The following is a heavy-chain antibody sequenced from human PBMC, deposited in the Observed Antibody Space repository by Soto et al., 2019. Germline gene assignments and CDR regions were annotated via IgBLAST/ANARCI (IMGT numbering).Heavy chain of an antibody. D-gene: IGHD3-22*01. CDR2: IKSKTDGGTT. Sequence: NPGGSLRLSCAASGFTFSNAWMNWVRQAPGKGLEWVGRIKSKTDGGTTDYAAPVKGRFTISRDDSKNTLYLQMNSLKTEDTAVYYCTTVLTVFYYDSSGYPSWGQGTLVTVSS. CDR1: GFTFSNAW. J-gene: IGHJ4*02. CDR3: TTVLTVFYYDSSGYPS. V-gene: IGHV3-15*07.